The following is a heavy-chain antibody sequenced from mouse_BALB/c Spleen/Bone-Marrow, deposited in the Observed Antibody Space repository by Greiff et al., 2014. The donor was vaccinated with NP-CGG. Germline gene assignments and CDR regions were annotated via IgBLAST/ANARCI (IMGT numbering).Heavy chain of an antibody. J-gene: IGHJ3*01. CDR3: ARDYYGSSYIGY. D-gene: IGHD1-1*01. CDR1: GFTFSNYY. V-gene: IGHV5-4*02. CDR2: ISDGGSYT. Sequence: EVKLVESGGGLVEPGGSLKLSCAASGFTFSNYYMYWVRQTPEKRLEWVATISDGGSYTYYPDSVKGRFTISRDNANNNLYLQMSSLKSEDTAMYYCARDYYGSSYIGYWGQGTLVTVST.